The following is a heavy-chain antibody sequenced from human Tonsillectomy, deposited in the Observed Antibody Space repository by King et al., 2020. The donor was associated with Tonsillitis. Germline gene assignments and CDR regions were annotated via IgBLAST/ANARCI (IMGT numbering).Heavy chain of an antibody. D-gene: IGHD2-2*01. J-gene: IGHJ6*02. CDR2: IYYSGST. CDR3: ARGGCISTSCHPYYYYGMDV. Sequence: VQLQESGPGLVKPSQTLSLTCAVSGGSISSGGYSWSWIRQPPGKGLEWIGYIYYSGSTYYNPSLKSRVTISVDTSKNQFSLKLSSVTAADTAVYYCARGGCISTSCHPYYYYGMDVWGQGTTVTVSS. V-gene: IGHV4-30-4*07. CDR1: GGSISSGGYS.